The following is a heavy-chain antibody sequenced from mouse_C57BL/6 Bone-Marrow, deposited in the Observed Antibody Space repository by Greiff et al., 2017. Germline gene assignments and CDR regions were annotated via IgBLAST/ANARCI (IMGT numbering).Heavy chain of an antibody. Sequence: EVMLVESGGGLVKPGGSLKLSCAASGFTFSSYAMSWVRQTPEKRLEWVATISDGGSYTYYPDNVKGRFTISRDNAKNNLYLQMSHLKSEDTAMYYCARGGKMVKAYWGQGTLVTVSA. CDR1: GFTFSSYA. CDR3: ARGGKMVKAY. V-gene: IGHV5-4*03. D-gene: IGHD2-3*01. J-gene: IGHJ3*01. CDR2: ISDGGSYT.